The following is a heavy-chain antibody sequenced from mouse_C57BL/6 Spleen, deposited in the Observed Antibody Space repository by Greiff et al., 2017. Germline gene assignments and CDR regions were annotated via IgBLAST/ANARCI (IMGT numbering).Heavy chain of an antibody. D-gene: IGHD1-1*01. CDR3: ARSSYYYGSSHGYFDV. J-gene: IGHJ1*03. CDR1: GYTFTDYY. Sequence: EVQLQQSGPELVKPGASVKISCKASGYTFTDYYMNWVKQSHGKSLEWIGDIYPNNGGTSYNQKFKGKATLTVDKSSSTAYMELRSLTSEDSAVYYGARSSYYYGSSHGYFDVWGTGTTVTVSS. CDR2: IYPNNGGT. V-gene: IGHV1-26*01.